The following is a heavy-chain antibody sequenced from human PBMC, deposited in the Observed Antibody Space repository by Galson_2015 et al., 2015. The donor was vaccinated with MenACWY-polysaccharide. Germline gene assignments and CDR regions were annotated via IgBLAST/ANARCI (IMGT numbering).Heavy chain of an antibody. D-gene: IGHD4-23*01. J-gene: IGHJ4*01. CDR1: GFRFEDYA. CDR3: TTPAGLRWYSYFEY. CDR2: ISWKSITM. Sequence: SLRLSCAASGFRFEDYAMHWVRQAPGKGLEWVTGISWKSITMGQADAVKGRSTISRDISKNMMYLQMNSLRADDTAVYYCTTPAGLRWYSYFEYWGQGTLVAVSS. V-gene: IGHV3-9*01.